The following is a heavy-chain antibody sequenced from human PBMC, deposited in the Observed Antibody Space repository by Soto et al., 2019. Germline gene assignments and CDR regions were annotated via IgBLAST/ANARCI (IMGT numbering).Heavy chain of an antibody. CDR3: ASTKYDSSAYYYWYLGL. J-gene: IGHJ2*01. Sequence: QVELVQSGAEVKKPGSSVKVSCQASEDTFRNYAISWVRQAPGQGLEWMGGIIPIFGTANYAQKFQGRVTITAARSANTMYLELSSLRSEDTAVYYCASTKYDSSAYYYWYLGLWGRGTLVPVSS. D-gene: IGHD3-22*01. CDR2: IIPIFGTA. CDR1: EDTFRNYA. V-gene: IGHV1-69*06.